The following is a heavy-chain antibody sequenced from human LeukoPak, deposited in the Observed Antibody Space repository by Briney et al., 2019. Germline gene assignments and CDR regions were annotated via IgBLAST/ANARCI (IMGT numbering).Heavy chain of an antibody. CDR3: ARYVRALYCSGGSCYYFDY. CDR2: IYYSGST. J-gene: IGHJ4*02. V-gene: IGHV4-31*03. D-gene: IGHD2-15*01. Sequence: SETLSLTCTVSGGSISSGGYYWSWIRQHPGKGLEWIGYIYYSGSTYYNPSLKSRVTISVDTSKNQFSLKLSSVTAADTAVYYYARYVRALYCSGGSCYYFDYWGQGTLVTVSS. CDR1: GGSISSGGYY.